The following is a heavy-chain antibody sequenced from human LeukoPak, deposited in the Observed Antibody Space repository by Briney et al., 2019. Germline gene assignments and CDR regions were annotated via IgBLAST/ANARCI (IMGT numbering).Heavy chain of an antibody. V-gene: IGHV4-4*02. D-gene: IGHD2-21*02. CDR1: GGSISSSNW. CDR3: ARYCGGDCYPHLYY. Sequence: SGTLSLTCAVSGGSISSSNWWGWVRQPPGKGLEWIGEIYHSGSTNYNPSLKSRVTISVDTSKNQFSLKLSSVTAADTAVYYCARYCGGDCYPHLYYWGQGTLVTVSS. CDR2: IYHSGST. J-gene: IGHJ4*02.